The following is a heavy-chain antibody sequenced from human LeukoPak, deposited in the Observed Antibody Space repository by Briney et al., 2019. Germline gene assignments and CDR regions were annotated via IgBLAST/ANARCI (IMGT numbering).Heavy chain of an antibody. CDR2: ISAYNGNT. J-gene: IGHJ5*02. Sequence: ASVKVSCKASGYTFTSYGISWVRQAPGQGLEWMGWISAYNGNTNYAQKLQGRVTMTTDTSTSTAYVELRSLRSDDTAVYYCARVGITIFGVVTNNNWFDPWGQGTLVTVSS. V-gene: IGHV1-18*01. CDR1: GYTFTSYG. CDR3: ARVGITIFGVVTNNNWFDP. D-gene: IGHD3-3*01.